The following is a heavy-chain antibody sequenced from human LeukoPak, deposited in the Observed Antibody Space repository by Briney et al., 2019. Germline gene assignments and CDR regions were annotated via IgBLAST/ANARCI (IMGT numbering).Heavy chain of an antibody. D-gene: IGHD3-9*01. Sequence: SETLSLTCTVCGGSISYYYWIWIRQSPGKGGEWIGQIYSPRTTYYNPPLNRPVTISVDTSRNQFPLNLTSVTAADTAVYYCARGGTYNDILSFDPWGQGTLVTVSS. CDR1: GGSISYYY. CDR2: IYSPRTT. J-gene: IGHJ5*02. V-gene: IGHV4-59*01. CDR3: ARGGTYNDILSFDP.